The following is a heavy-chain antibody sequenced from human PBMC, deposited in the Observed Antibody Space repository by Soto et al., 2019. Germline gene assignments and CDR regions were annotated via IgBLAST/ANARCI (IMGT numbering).Heavy chain of an antibody. D-gene: IGHD1-1*01. J-gene: IGHJ6*02. CDR1: GGSISSYY. V-gene: IGHV4-59*01. Sequence: SETLSLTCTVSGGSISSYYWSWIRQPPGKGLEWIGYIYYSGSTNYNPSLKSRVTISVDTSKNQFSLKLSSVTAADTAVYYCAGGGTVYYYYGMDVWGQGTTVTVSS. CDR3: AGGGTVYYYYGMDV. CDR2: IYYSGST.